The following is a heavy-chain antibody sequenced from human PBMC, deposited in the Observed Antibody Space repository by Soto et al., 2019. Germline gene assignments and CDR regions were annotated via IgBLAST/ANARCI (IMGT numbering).Heavy chain of an antibody. D-gene: IGHD3-16*01. CDR3: ARLTSYYFDY. J-gene: IGHJ4*02. CDR1: GFTLSDHY. CDR2: SRDKPNSYTT. V-gene: IGHV3-72*01. Sequence: EVQLVESGGGLVQPGGSLRLSCAASGFTLSDHYMDWVRQAPGKGLEWVGRSRDKPNSYTTEYVASVKGRFTISRDDSKNLMYLQMNSLKTEDTAVYYCARLTSYYFDYWGQGTLVTVSS.